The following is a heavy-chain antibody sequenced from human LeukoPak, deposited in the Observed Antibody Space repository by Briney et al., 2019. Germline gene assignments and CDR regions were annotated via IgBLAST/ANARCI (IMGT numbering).Heavy chain of an antibody. V-gene: IGHV4-34*01. CDR3: ARQPELLWFGELLSGWFDP. D-gene: IGHD3-10*01. J-gene: IGHJ5*02. Sequence: SETLSLTCTVSGGSISSYYWSWIRQPPGKGLEWIGEINHSGSTNYNPSLKSRVTISVDTSKNQFSLKLSSVTAADTAVYYCARQPELLWFGELLSGWFDPWGQGTLVTVSS. CDR1: GGSISSYY. CDR2: INHSGST.